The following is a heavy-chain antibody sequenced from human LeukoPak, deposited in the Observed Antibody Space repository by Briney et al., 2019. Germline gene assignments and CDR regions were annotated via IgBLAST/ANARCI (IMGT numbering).Heavy chain of an antibody. CDR3: ARAPMKGGDYYYGKDV. CDR2: IIPIFGTA. D-gene: IGHD2-21*01. J-gene: IGHJ6*02. Sequence: SVKVSCKASGGTFSSYAISWVRQAPGQGLEWMGGIIPIFGTANYAQKFQGRVTITADESTSTAYMELSSLRSEDTAVYYCARAPMKGGDYYYGKDVWGQGTTVTVSS. CDR1: GGTFSSYA. V-gene: IGHV1-69*13.